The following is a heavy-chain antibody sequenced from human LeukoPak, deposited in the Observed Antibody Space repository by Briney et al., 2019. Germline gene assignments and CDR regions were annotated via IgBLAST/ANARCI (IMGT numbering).Heavy chain of an antibody. CDR3: ARDPLNYDSSGGGVDP. CDR2: INHSGST. Sequence: SETLSLTWAVYGGSFSGYYWSWIRQPPGKGLEWIGEINHSGSTNYNPSLKSRVTISVDTSKNQFSLKLSSVTAADTAVYYCARDPLNYDSSGGGVDPWGQGTLVTVSS. D-gene: IGHD3-22*01. J-gene: IGHJ5*02. CDR1: GGSFSGYY. V-gene: IGHV4-34*01.